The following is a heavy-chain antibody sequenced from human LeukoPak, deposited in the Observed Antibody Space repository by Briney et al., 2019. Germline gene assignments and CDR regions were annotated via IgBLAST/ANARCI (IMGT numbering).Heavy chain of an antibody. CDR1: GGSFSGYY. CDR2: INHSGST. CDR3: ARGIAVAGPFDY. V-gene: IGHV4-34*01. J-gene: IGHJ4*02. Sequence: SETLSLTCAVYGGSFSGYYWSWIRQPPGKGLEWIGEINHSGSTNYNPSLKSRVTISVDTSKNQFSLKLSSVTAADTAVYYCARGIAVAGPFDYWGQGILVTVSS. D-gene: IGHD6-19*01.